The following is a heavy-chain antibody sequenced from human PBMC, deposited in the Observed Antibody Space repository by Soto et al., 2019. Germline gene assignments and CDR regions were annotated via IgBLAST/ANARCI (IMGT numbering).Heavy chain of an antibody. CDR3: ARELAVAGTTGAFDI. CDR2: IIPIFGTA. D-gene: IGHD6-19*01. V-gene: IGHV1-69*13. J-gene: IGHJ3*02. CDR1: GGTFSSYA. Sequence: ASVKVSCKASGGTFSSYAISWVRQAPGQGLEWMGGIIPIFGTANYAQKFQGRVTITADESTSTAYLELSSLRSADTAVYYCARELAVAGTTGAFDIWGPGTMVTVSS.